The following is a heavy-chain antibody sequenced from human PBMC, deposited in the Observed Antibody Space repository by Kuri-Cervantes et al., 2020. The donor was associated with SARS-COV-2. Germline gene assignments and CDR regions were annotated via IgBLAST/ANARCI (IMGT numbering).Heavy chain of an antibody. Sequence: LRLSCTVSGGSLSSGDYYWTWVRQPPGKGLEWIGNIYYSGSASYNPSLKSRLTMSLDMSKNQFSLKLNSVTAADTAVYYCARHDADYSSGWYDYWGQGTLVTVSS. CDR2: IYYSGSA. CDR3: ARHDADYSSGWYDY. CDR1: GGSLSSGDYY. J-gene: IGHJ4*02. V-gene: IGHV4-30-2*03. D-gene: IGHD6-19*01.